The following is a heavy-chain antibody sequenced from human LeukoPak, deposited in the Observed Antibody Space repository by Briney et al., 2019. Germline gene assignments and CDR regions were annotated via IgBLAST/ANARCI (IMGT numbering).Heavy chain of an antibody. CDR3: ARVKSSDYDILTGYPSEAFDI. V-gene: IGHV4-4*02. D-gene: IGHD3-9*01. J-gene: IGHJ3*02. CDR2: IYHSGIA. Sequence: KSSETLSLTCAASGGSISSSNWWTWVRQPPGKGLEWIGEIYHSGIANYNPSLRSRVTMSVDKSENQLSLKLSSVTAADTAVYYCARVKSSDYDILTGYPSEAFDIWGQGTMVTVSS. CDR1: GGSISSSNW.